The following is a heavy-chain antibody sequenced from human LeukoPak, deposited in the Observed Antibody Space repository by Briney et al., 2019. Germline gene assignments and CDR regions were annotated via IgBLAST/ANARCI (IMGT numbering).Heavy chain of an antibody. Sequence: PSETLSLTCTVSGGSISSYYWSWIRQPPGKGLEWIGYIYTSGSTIYNPSLKSRVTISVDTSKNQFSLKLSSVTAADTAVYYCARSDIYCSSTSCYTEDPNWFDPWGQGTLVTVSS. D-gene: IGHD2-2*02. CDR3: ARSDIYCSSTSCYTEDPNWFDP. CDR1: GGSISSYY. CDR2: IYTSGST. J-gene: IGHJ5*02. V-gene: IGHV4-4*09.